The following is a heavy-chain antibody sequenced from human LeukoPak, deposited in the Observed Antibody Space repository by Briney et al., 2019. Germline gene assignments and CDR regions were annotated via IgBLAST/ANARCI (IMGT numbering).Heavy chain of an antibody. D-gene: IGHD6-19*01. J-gene: IGHJ3*02. Sequence: GGSLRLSCAASGFTFSSYWMSWVRQAPGKGLVWVSRINSDGSSTSYADSVKGRFTISRDNAKNTLYLQMNGLRAEDTAVYYCASLIAVAGTSASDIWGQGTMVTVSS. CDR2: INSDGSST. V-gene: IGHV3-74*01. CDR3: ASLIAVAGTSASDI. CDR1: GFTFSSYW.